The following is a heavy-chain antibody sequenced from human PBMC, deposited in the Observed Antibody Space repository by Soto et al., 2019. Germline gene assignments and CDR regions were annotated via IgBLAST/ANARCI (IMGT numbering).Heavy chain of an antibody. D-gene: IGHD6-6*01. V-gene: IGHV1-2*04. CDR2: INPNSGGT. Sequence: VSVNLSCKAAGYTFTVYYMHWVRQAPGQGLEWMGWINPNSGGTNYAQKFQGWVTMTRDTSISTAYMELSRLRSDDTAVYYCASSYSSSWGVYYYYGMDVWGQGATVTVSS. CDR3: ASSYSSSWGVYYYYGMDV. CDR1: GYTFTVYY. J-gene: IGHJ6*02.